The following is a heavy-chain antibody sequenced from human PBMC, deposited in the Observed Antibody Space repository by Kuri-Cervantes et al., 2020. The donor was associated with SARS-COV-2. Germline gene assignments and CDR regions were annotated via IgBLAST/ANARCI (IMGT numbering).Heavy chain of an antibody. D-gene: IGHD2/OR15-2a*01. Sequence: SVKVSCKASGGTFSSYAISWVRQAPGQGLEWMGGIIPIFGTANYAQKLQGRVTITADKSTSTAYMELSSLRSEDTAVYYCARDSRQLFYGRGGWFDPWGQGTLVTVSS. CDR1: GGTFSSYA. J-gene: IGHJ5*02. CDR2: IIPIFGTA. CDR3: ARDSRQLFYGRGGWFDP. V-gene: IGHV1-69*06.